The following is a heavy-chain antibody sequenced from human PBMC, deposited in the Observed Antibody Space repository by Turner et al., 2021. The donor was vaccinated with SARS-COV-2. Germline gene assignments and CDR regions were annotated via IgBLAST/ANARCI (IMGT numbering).Heavy chain of an antibody. D-gene: IGHD6-19*01. J-gene: IGHJ4*02. CDR3: VSKGQVAVAGFDS. V-gene: IGHV3-7*01. CDR1: GFAFSNYW. CDR2: IKQDGGEK. Sequence: EVQLVESGGGLVQPGESLSLPCVASGFAFSNYWMTWVRQAPGKGLEWVANIKQDGGEKYYVDSVQGRFTISRDNAENSLYLQMNSLRVEDTAMYYCVSKGQVAVAGFDSWGQGTLVTVSS.